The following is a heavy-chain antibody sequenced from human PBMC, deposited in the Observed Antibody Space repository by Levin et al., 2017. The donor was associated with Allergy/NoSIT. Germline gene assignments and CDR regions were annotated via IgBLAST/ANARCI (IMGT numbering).Heavy chain of an antibody. Sequence: SETLSLTCTVSGVSISDYFWSWVRESPGKGLEWIGHIYHSGTTNYNPSLRSRVTMSLDTSNNQFSLRLRSVTAADTAIYYCARDRVIVGKTNYYYAMDVWGHGTTVSVSS. CDR2: IYHSGTT. CDR3: ARDRVIVGKTNYYYAMDV. CDR1: GVSISDYF. D-gene: IGHD1-26*01. V-gene: IGHV4-59*01. J-gene: IGHJ6*02.